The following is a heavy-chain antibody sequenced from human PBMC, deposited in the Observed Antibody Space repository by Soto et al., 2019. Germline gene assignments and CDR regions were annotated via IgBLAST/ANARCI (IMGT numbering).Heavy chain of an antibody. CDR2: TYYSGST. D-gene: IGHD3-10*01. Sequence: QVQLQESGPGLVKPSQTLSLTCTVSGGSISSGGYYWSCIRQHPGKGLEWIGYTYYSGSTYDNPSLKSRVTRSVDTSKNQFPLQLSSVPAADTAVYYCARGQGGWFGETYNWFDPWGQGTLVTVSS. CDR1: GGSISSGGYY. J-gene: IGHJ5*02. V-gene: IGHV4-31*03. CDR3: ARGQGGWFGETYNWFDP.